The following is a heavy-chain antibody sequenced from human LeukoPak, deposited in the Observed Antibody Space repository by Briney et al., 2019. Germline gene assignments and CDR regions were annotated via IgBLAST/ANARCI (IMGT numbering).Heavy chain of an antibody. CDR2: ISYDGSNK. CDR3: ARDYDSAFGELLGYYFDY. V-gene: IGHV3-30*04. J-gene: IGHJ4*02. Sequence: GGSLRLSCAASGFTFSSYAMHWVRQAPGKGLEWVAVISYDGSNKYYADSVKGRFTISRDNSKNTLYLQMNSLRAEDTAVYYCARDYDSAFGELLGYYFDYWGQGTLVTVSS. CDR1: GFTFSSYA. D-gene: IGHD3-10*01.